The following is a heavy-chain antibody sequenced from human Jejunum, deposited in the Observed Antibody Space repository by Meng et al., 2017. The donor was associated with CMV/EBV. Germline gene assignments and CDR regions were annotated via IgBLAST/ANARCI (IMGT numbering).Heavy chain of an antibody. D-gene: IGHD2-2*01. CDR1: YTFSEYY. CDR2: INPNSGDT. V-gene: IGHV1-2*02. CDR3: ARVRIGCSSTSCYFDH. J-gene: IGHJ4*02. Sequence: YTFSEYYMEWLRQAPGQGLEWMGWINPNSGDTKYAQKFQGRVTMTRDTSISAAYMELSSLGSDDTAVFYCARVRIGCSSTSCYFDHWGQGTLVTVFS.